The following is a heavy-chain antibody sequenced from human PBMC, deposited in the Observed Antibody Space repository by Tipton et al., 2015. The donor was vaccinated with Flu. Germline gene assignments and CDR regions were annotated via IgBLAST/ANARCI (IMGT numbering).Heavy chain of an antibody. J-gene: IGHJ3*02. CDR1: GGSISSSSYY. CDR2: IYYSGST. V-gene: IGHV4-39*07. CDR3: ARSDVVAATLDAFDI. Sequence: TLSLTCTVSGGSISSSSYYWGWTRQPPGKGLEWIGSIYYSGSTYYNPSLKSRVTISVDTSKNQFSLKLSSVTAADTAVYYCARSDVVAATLDAFDIWGQGTMVTVSS. D-gene: IGHD2-15*01.